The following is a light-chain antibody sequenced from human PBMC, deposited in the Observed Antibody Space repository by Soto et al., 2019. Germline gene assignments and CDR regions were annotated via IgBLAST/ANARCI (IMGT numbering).Light chain of an antibody. CDR1: QSVSSSY. CDR3: QQDYNLPP. J-gene: IGKJ4*01. V-gene: IGKV3D-7*01. Sequence: PGARVTLSCRASQSVSSSYLTWYHQKPGQAPRLLIYGASTRATSIPARFSGSGSGTDFTLTISSLQPEDFAVYYCQQDYNLPPFGGGTKVEIK. CDR2: GAS.